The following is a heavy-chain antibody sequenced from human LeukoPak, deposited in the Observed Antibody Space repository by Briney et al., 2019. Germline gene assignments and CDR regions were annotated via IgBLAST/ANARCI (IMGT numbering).Heavy chain of an antibody. Sequence: PSETLSLTCIVSGDSVSSYYWSWIRQPAGKGLEWIGLIYTSGTTKYNSYFKSRVTISVDKSKNQFSLKLRSVTAADTAVYYCARIKVDYYYYMDVWGKGTTVTVSS. CDR1: GDSVSSYY. J-gene: IGHJ6*03. CDR2: IYTSGTT. CDR3: ARIKVDYYYYMDV. V-gene: IGHV4-4*07.